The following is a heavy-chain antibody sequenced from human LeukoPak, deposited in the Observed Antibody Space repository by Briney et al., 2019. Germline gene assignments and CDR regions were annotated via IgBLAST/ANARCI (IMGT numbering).Heavy chain of an antibody. CDR2: IYYSGST. Sequence: SETLSLTCTVSGGSISTYFWTWIRQPPGKGLEWVGYIYYSGSTHYNSSLKSRVSISIDTSNNQFSLQLNSVTAADTAAYYCARSSKAYYMDVWGRGTTVTVS. CDR3: ARSSKAYYMDV. CDR1: GGSISTYF. J-gene: IGHJ6*03. V-gene: IGHV4-59*13.